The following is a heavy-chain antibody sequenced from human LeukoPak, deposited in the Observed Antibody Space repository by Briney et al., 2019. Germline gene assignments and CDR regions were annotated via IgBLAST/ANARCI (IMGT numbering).Heavy chain of an antibody. CDR1: GFTFSSYA. CDR2: ISGSGGST. CDR3: AKGKQWLPRTFDY. Sequence: GGSLRLSCAASGFTFSSYAMSWVRQAPGKGLKWVSAISGSGGSTYYADSVKGRFTISRDNSKNTLYLQMNSLRAEDTAVYYCAKGKQWLPRTFDYWGQGTLVTVSS. J-gene: IGHJ4*02. D-gene: IGHD6-19*01. V-gene: IGHV3-23*01.